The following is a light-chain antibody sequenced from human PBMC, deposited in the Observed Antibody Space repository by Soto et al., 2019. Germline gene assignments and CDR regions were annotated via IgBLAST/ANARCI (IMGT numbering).Light chain of an antibody. CDR3: QQSNNWPYT. CDR2: GAS. CDR1: QSVSHN. V-gene: IGKV3-15*01. J-gene: IGKJ2*01. Sequence: EILMTQSPATLFVSPGERATLSCRASQSVSHNLAWYQQKPGQASRLLFYGASTRATGIPARFSGSGSGTDFTLTISSLQSEDFAVYYCQQSNNWPYTFGQGTKLEIK.